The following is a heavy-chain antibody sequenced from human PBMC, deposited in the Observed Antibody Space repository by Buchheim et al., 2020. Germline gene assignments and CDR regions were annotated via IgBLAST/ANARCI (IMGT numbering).Heavy chain of an antibody. CDR3: TRETDLGEPLLGYGMDV. CDR2: IIPILGIA. J-gene: IGHJ6*02. CDR1: GGTFSSYA. Sequence: QVQLVQSGAEVKKPGSSVKVSCKASGGTFSSYAISWVRQAPGQGLEWMGRIIPILGIANYAQKFQGRVTINADKSTSTAYMELSSLRSEDTAVYYCTRETDLGEPLLGYGMDVWGQGTT. D-gene: IGHD3-16*01. V-gene: IGHV1-69*04.